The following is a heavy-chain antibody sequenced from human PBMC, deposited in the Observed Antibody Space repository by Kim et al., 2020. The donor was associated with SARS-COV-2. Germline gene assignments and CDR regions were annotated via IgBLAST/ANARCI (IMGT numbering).Heavy chain of an antibody. CDR1: GYTFTSYY. Sequence: ASVKVSCKASGYTFTSYYMHWVRQAPGQGLEWMGIINPSGGSTSYAQKFQGRVTMTRDTSTSTVYMELSSLRSEDTAVYYCARDQVGNNIVGARGYYYYYGMDVWGQGTTVTVSS. CDR3: ARDQVGNNIVGARGYYYYYGMDV. J-gene: IGHJ6*02. D-gene: IGHD1-26*01. V-gene: IGHV1-46*01. CDR2: INPSGGST.